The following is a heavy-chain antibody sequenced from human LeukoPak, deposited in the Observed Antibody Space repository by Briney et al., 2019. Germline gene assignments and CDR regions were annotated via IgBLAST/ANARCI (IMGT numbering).Heavy chain of an antibody. J-gene: IGHJ5*02. CDR3: ARDLSPHGFDP. CDR2: TYYSGNT. Sequence: SETLSLTCTVSGGSINSGDYYWSWIRQPPGKGLEWIGYTYYSGNTYYNPSLKSRVTISLDTSKNQFSLKLSSVTAADTAVYYCARDLSPHGFDPWGQGTLVTVSS. CDR1: GGSINSGDYY. V-gene: IGHV4-30-4*01.